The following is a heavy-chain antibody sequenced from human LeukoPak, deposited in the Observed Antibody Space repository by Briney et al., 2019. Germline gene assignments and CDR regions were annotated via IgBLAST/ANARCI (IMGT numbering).Heavy chain of an antibody. V-gene: IGHV4-39*07. CDR1: GGSISITSYY. Sequence: SETLSLTCTVSGGSISITSYYWGWIRQPPGKGLEWIGSMYSSGSTYYNPSLKSRVTISVDPSKNQFSLKLSSVTAADTAVYYCARGPPDCSSTSCYAFDAFDIWGQGTMVTVSS. J-gene: IGHJ3*02. CDR3: ARGPPDCSSTSCYAFDAFDI. CDR2: MYSSGST. D-gene: IGHD2-2*01.